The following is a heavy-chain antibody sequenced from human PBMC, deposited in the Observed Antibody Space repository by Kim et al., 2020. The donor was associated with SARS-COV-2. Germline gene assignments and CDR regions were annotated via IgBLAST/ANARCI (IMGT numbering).Heavy chain of an antibody. J-gene: IGHJ4*02. Sequence: SLKISCAASGFTFDDYAMHWVRQAPGKGLEWVSGISWNSGSIGYADSVKGRFTISRDNAKNSLYLQMNSLRAEDTALYYCAKDIGGYYYVGFDYWGQGTLVTVSS. CDR1: GFTFDDYA. CDR2: ISWNSGSI. CDR3: AKDIGGYYYVGFDY. D-gene: IGHD3-22*01. V-gene: IGHV3-9*01.